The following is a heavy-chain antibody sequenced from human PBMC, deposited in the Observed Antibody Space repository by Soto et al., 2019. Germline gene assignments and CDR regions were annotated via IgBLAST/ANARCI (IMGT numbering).Heavy chain of an antibody. D-gene: IGHD2-2*02. Sequence: ASVKVSCKASGYTFTGYYMHWVRQAPGQGLEWMVWINPNSGGTNYAQKFQGWVTMTRDTSISTAYMELSRLRSDDTAVYYCARDIVVVPAAIPPGPPYYGMDVWGQGTTVTVSS. CDR3: ARDIVVVPAAIPPGPPYYGMDV. CDR2: INPNSGGT. CDR1: GYTFTGYY. J-gene: IGHJ6*02. V-gene: IGHV1-2*04.